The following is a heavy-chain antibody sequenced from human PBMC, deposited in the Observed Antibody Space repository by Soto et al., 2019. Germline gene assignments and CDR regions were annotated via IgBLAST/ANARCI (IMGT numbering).Heavy chain of an antibody. CDR3: AKDAYGGNSFFDY. CDR1: GFTFSDSA. CDR2: ISGSGGST. V-gene: IGHV3-23*01. J-gene: IGHJ4*02. Sequence: PGGSLRLSCAASGFTFSDSAMHWVRQASGKGLEWVSAISGSGGSTYYADSVKGRFTISRDNSKNTLYLQMNSLRAEDTAVYYCAKDAYGGNSFFDYWGQGTLVTVS. D-gene: IGHD4-17*01.